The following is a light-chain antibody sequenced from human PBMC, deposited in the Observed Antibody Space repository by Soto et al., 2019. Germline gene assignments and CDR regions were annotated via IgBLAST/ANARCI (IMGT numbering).Light chain of an antibody. CDR1: QKISTF. CDR3: QQSYSTVRT. CDR2: AAS. Sequence: DIQMTQLPSSLSSSVGDRVTITCRASQKISTFLNWYQQKPGKAPRLLIYAASRLQSGVPARFSGSGAGTDFTLTITSLQPEDFAIYYCQQSYSTVRTFGGGTKVE. V-gene: IGKV1-39*01. J-gene: IGKJ4*01.